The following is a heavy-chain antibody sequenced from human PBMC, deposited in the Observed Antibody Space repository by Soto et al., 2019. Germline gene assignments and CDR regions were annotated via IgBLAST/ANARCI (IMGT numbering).Heavy chain of an antibody. J-gene: IGHJ5*01. CDR3: ARGRYCLTGRCFPNWFDS. CDR1: GDSISNLDYF. Sequence: QVQLLESGPGLVKPSQTLSLTCSVSGDSISNLDYFWAWIRQPPGQALEYIGYIYKSATTYYNPSFESRVAISDDTSKNQFSLNVTSVTAADTAVYFCARGRYCLTGRCFPNWFDSWGQGALVTVSS. CDR2: IYKSATT. V-gene: IGHV4-30-4*01. D-gene: IGHD7-27*01.